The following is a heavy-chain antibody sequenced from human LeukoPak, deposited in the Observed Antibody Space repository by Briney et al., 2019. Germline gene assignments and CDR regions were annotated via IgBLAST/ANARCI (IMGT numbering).Heavy chain of an antibody. J-gene: IGHJ4*02. CDR2: LSTYNGNT. CDR3: AIDISATTPAGY. V-gene: IGHV1-18*01. Sequence: ASVKVSCKASGYTFTRYGVSWVRQAPGQGLEWMGWLSTYNGNTNYAEKLQGRVSMTTDTSTSTAYMELRSLGSDDTAVYYCAIDISATTPAGYWGQGTLVTVSS. CDR1: GYTFTRYG. D-gene: IGHD1-20*01.